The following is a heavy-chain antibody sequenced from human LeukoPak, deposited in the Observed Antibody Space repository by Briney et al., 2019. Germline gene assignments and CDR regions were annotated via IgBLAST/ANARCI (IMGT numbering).Heavy chain of an antibody. J-gene: IGHJ4*02. CDR3: ATSKDTAGGPY. CDR2: IRQDGGAT. CDR1: GFTFTDYW. Sequence: GGSLRLSCTASGFTFTDYWMTWVRQAPGQGLEWLANIRQDGGATFYGGSVEGRFTISRDNTKNSLFLQMNSLRAEDTAVYYCATSKDTAGGPYWGQGTLVTVSS. D-gene: IGHD6-13*01. V-gene: IGHV3-7*01.